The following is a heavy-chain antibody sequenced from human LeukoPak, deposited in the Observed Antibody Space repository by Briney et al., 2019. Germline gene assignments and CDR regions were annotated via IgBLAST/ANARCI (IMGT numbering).Heavy chain of an antibody. Sequence: GGSESLLCAASGFTFSSYEMNWVRQAPGEGLEWISYVSSSRSSTKYADSVKGRFTISRDNAQNSLFLQMNSLRAEDTAVYYCARDNVDRSGYYYGGFDYWGQ. CDR1: GFTFSSYE. CDR3: ARDNVDRSGYYYGGFDY. CDR2: VSSSRSST. J-gene: IGHJ4*02. D-gene: IGHD3-22*01. V-gene: IGHV3-48*03.